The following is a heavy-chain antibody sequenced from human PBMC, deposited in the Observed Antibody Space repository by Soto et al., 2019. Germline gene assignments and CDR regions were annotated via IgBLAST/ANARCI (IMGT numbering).Heavy chain of an antibody. CDR3: ARDRPGISVIRAVKAYNYFDP. Sequence: GASVKVSCKASGHNFLTYGISWLRQAPGRGLEWMGWISTDNTHRNYAQNFQERVTMTTDTSTNTAYMELRSLRSDDTAIYYCARDRPGISVIRAVKAYNYFDPWGQGTLVTVSS. V-gene: IGHV1-18*01. CDR2: ISTDNTHR. J-gene: IGHJ5*02. D-gene: IGHD3-10*01. CDR1: GHNFLTYG.